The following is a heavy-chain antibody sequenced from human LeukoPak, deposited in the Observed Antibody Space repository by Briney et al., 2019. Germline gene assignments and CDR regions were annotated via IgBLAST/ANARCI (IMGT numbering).Heavy chain of an antibody. CDR1: GFTFSSYA. J-gene: IGHJ4*02. CDR3: AKDQYYYDSSGYYSPRVFDY. Sequence: GGSLRLSCAASGFTFSSYAMSWVRQAPGKGLEWVSAISGSGGSTYYADSVKGRFTISRDNSKNTLYLQMNSLRAEDTAVYYCAKDQYYYDSSGYYSPRVFDYWGQGTLVTVSS. CDR2: ISGSGGST. D-gene: IGHD3-22*01. V-gene: IGHV3-23*01.